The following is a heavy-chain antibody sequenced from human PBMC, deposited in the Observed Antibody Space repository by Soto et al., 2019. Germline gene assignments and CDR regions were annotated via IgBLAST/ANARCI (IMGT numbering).Heavy chain of an antibody. V-gene: IGHV1-18*01. CDR2: ISAYNGNT. Sequence: VPLVPSGAGVKKPGALVKVSFKASCFTLSSLWISWVRQAPGPGLEWMGWISAYNGNTNYAQKLQGRVTMTTDTSTSTAYMELRSLRSDDTAVYYCARDAPPPGYWGQGTLVTVSS. CDR3: ARDAPPPGY. CDR1: CFTLSSLW. J-gene: IGHJ4*02.